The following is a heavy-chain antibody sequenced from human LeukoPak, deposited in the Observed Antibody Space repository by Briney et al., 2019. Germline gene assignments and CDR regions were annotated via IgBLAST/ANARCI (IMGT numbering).Heavy chain of an antibody. D-gene: IGHD3-9*01. CDR2: ISGSGGST. J-gene: IGHJ4*02. CDR3: AKDHYDILTGYYNPLDY. Sequence: PGGSLRLSCAASGFTFSSYAMSWVRQAPGKGLEWVSAISGSGGSTYYADSVNGRFTISRDNSKNTLFLQMNSLRAEDTAVYYCAKDHYDILTGYYNPLDYWGQGTLVTVSS. V-gene: IGHV3-23*01. CDR1: GFTFSSYA.